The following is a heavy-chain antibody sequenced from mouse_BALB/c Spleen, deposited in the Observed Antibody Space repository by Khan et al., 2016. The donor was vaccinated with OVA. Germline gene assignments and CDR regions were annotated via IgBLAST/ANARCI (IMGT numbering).Heavy chain of an antibody. J-gene: IGHJ3*01. D-gene: IGHD2-10*02. V-gene: IGHV3-2*02. CDR2: ISDSGTT. CDR1: GYSITSDDA. CDR3: GKGGYGNGFAY. Sequence: VQLKESGPGLVKPSQSLSITCTVTGYSITSDDAWNWIRQFPGNKLEWRGYISDSGTTSNNPFLKSRISINRNTSKNQFFLQLKAGTTEDTTTYYCGKGGYGNGFAYWAQGTVVSVSA.